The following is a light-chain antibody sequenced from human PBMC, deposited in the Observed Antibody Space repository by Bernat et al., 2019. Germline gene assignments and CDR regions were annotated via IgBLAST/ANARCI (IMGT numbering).Light chain of an antibody. CDR1: QNIEKY. J-gene: IGKJ2*01. CDR2: GAS. CDR3: QHSHISLVYA. Sequence: DIQMIQSPSALSAFVGDRVTITCRASQNIEKYLNWYQQRTGKASRLIIYGASTLQSGVTSRFSGSGSGTEFTLTINSLHLGDYATYYCQHSHISLVYAFGQGTKLAI. V-gene: IGKV1-39*01.